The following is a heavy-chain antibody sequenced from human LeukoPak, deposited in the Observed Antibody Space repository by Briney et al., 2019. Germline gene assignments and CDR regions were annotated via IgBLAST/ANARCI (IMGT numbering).Heavy chain of an antibody. Sequence: PGGSLRLSCAASGFTFSSYAMSWVRQAPGKGLGWVSVISGSGGYTYYADSVKGRFTISRDNSKNTLYLQMNSLRAEDTAVYYCAMGGSGSPFDYWGQGTLVTVSS. D-gene: IGHD3-10*01. CDR3: AMGGSGSPFDY. CDR2: ISGSGGYT. CDR1: GFTFSSYA. V-gene: IGHV3-23*01. J-gene: IGHJ4*02.